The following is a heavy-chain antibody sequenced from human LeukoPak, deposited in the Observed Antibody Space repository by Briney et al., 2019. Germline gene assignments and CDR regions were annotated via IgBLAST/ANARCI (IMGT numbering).Heavy chain of an antibody. CDR3: ARDTYGSGSYYNAPLDY. Sequence: PGGSLRLSCAASGFTFSQYSMNWVRQAPGEGLEWLSYISSGGSSIYYADSVKGRFTISRDNAKNSLYLQMNSLRAEDTAVYYCARDTYGSGSYYNAPLDYWGQGTLVTVSS. J-gene: IGHJ4*02. D-gene: IGHD3-10*01. CDR2: ISSGGSSI. CDR1: GFTFSQYS. V-gene: IGHV3-48*01.